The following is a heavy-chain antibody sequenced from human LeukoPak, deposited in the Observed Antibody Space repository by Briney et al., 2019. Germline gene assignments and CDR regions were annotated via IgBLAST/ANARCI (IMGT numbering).Heavy chain of an antibody. CDR1: GFTFSSYA. CDR2: ISSNGGST. Sequence: PGGSLRLSCAASGFTFSSYAMHWVRQAPGKGLEYVSAISSNGGSTYYANSVKGRFTISRDNSKNTLYLQMGSLRAEDMAVYYCARDRRYYYYYYMDVWGKGTTVTVSS. V-gene: IGHV3-64*01. CDR3: ARDRRYYYYYYMDV. J-gene: IGHJ6*03.